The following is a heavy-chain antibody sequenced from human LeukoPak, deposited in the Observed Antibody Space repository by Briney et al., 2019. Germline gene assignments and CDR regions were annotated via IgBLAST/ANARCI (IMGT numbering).Heavy chain of an antibody. CDR3: AKDSAAAYGAFDI. Sequence: GGSLRLSCAASGFTFSSYGMHWVRQAPGKGLEWVAFIRYDGSNKYYADSVKGRFTISRDNSKNTLYLQMNSLRAEDTAVYYCAKDSAAAYGAFDIWGQGTMVTVSS. CDR1: GFTFSSYG. V-gene: IGHV3-30*02. CDR2: IRYDGSNK. D-gene: IGHD6-13*01. J-gene: IGHJ3*02.